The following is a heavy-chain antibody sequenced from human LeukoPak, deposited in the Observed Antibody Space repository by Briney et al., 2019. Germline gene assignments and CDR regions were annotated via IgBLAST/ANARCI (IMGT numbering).Heavy chain of an antibody. CDR3: ARANFDWSNDAFDI. V-gene: IGHV1-18*01. D-gene: IGHD3-9*01. CDR2: ISAYNGNT. Sequence: ASVKVSFKASGYTFTIYGISWVRQAPGQGLEWMGWISAYNGNTNYAQKLQGRVTMTTDTSTSTAYMELRSLRSDDTAVYYCARANFDWSNDAFDIWGQGTMVTVSS. CDR1: GYTFTIYG. J-gene: IGHJ3*02.